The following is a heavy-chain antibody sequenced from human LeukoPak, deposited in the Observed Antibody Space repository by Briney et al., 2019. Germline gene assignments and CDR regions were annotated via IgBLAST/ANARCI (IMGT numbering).Heavy chain of an antibody. CDR1: GGSFSGYY. CDR2: INHSGSS. CDR3: ARDYDVLTAYPPTQLFDP. V-gene: IGHV4-34*01. J-gene: IGHJ5*02. D-gene: IGHD3-9*01. Sequence: SETLSLTCAVYGGSFSGYYWSWIRQPPGKGLEWIGEINHSGSSNYNPSLKSRVTISVDTSKNQFSLRLSSVTAADTAVYYCARDYDVLTAYPPTQLFDPWGQGTLVTVSS.